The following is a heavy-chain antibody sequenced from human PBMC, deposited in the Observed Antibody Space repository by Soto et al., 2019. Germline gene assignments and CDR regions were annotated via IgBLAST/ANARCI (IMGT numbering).Heavy chain of an antibody. CDR3: ARDLTTVTTDLFCRFDP. Sequence: QVQLVQSGAEVKKPGASVKVSCKASGYTFTSYGIIWVRQAPGQGLEWMGWISAYNGNTNYAQKLQGRVTMTTDTSTSTAYMELRSLRSDDTAVYYCARDLTTVTTDLFCRFDPWGQGTLVTVSS. D-gene: IGHD4-17*01. CDR1: GYTFTSYG. J-gene: IGHJ5*02. CDR2: ISAYNGNT. V-gene: IGHV1-18*01.